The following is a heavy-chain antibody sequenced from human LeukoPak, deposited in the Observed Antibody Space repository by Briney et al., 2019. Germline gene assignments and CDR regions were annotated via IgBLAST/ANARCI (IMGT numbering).Heavy chain of an antibody. Sequence: PSETLSLTCTVSGGSVSGYYCNWIRQPPGKGLEWIGYMSFSGSANYNPSLKSRVTISVDTSKNQFSLKLTSVTAADTAVYYCASEAVLNYGGVTGAFDIWGQGTMVTVSS. CDR1: GGSVSGYY. V-gene: IGHV4-59*02. J-gene: IGHJ3*02. CDR3: ASEAVLNYGGVTGAFDI. CDR2: MSFSGSA. D-gene: IGHD4-23*01.